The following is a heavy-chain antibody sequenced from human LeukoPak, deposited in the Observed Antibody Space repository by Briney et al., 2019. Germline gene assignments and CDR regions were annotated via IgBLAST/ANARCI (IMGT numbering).Heavy chain of an antibody. CDR1: GGSISSGGYS. V-gene: IGHV4-31*03. CDR3: ARTRSSLGFDY. CDR2: IYYSGST. Sequence: SETLSLTCTVSGGSISSGGYSWSWIRQHPGKGLEWIGYIYYSGSTYYNPSLKSRVTISVDTSKNQFSLKLSSVTAADTAVYYCARTRSSLGFDYWGQGTLVTVSS. J-gene: IGHJ4*02. D-gene: IGHD6-13*01.